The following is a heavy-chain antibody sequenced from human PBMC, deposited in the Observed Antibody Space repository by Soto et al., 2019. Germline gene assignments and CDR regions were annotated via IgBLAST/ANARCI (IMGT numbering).Heavy chain of an antibody. CDR2: IYWDNDK. CDR3: VQSRCGGNCLRPSPSHYYYCVDV. J-gene: IGHJ6*02. Sequence: QITLKESGATLVKPTQTLTLTCTLSVSSLRTSGVGVGWIRQPPGNTLEWLALIYWDNDKRYSPSLKSRLTITNDTSETQVVLTMSSTDPVDTGKDYCVQSRCGGNCLRPSPSHYYYCVDVWGQGTTVTVS. V-gene: IGHV2-5*02. CDR1: VSSLRTSGVG. D-gene: IGHD2-15*01.